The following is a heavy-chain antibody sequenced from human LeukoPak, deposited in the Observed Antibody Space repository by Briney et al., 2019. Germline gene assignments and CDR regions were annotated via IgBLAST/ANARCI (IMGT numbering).Heavy chain of an antibody. D-gene: IGHD3-3*01. CDR1: GFSLSTRGVG. CDR2: IYWDDDK. J-gene: IGHJ4*02. CDR3: AQSPGEANVWSGYVY. Sequence: SGPTLVKPTQTLTLTSTFSGFSLSTRGVGVGWIRQPPGKALEWLALIYWDDDKRYSPSLKSRLTITKDTSKNQVVLTMTNMDPVDTATYYCAQSPGEANVWSGYVYWGQGTLVTVSS. V-gene: IGHV2-5*02.